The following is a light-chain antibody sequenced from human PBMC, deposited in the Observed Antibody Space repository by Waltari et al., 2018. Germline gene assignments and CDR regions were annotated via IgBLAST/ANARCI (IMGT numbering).Light chain of an antibody. CDR3: MQALQSPLT. CDR2: LGS. Sequence: DIVMTQSPLSLPVTPGEPASISCKSSRSLLHSSGYNYVDWYLRKPGQSPQLLISLGSNRASGVPDRFRCSGSGTDFTLKISRVEAEDVGVYYCMQALQSPLTFGGGTKVEIK. V-gene: IGKV2-28*01. CDR1: RSLLHSSGYNY. J-gene: IGKJ4*01.